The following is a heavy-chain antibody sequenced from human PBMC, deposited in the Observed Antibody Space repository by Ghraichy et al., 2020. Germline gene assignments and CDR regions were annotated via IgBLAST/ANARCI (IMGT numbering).Heavy chain of an antibody. CDR3: AKYGRITIFGVDHHPLNY. V-gene: IGHV3-23*01. J-gene: IGHJ4*02. D-gene: IGHD3-3*01. CDR2: ISGSGGST. CDR1: GFTFSSYA. Sequence: GESLNISCAASGFTFSSYAMSWVRQAPGKGLEWVSAISGSGGSTYYADSVKGRFTISRDNSKNTLYLQMNSLRAEDTAVYYCAKYGRITIFGVDHHPLNYWGQGTLVTVSS.